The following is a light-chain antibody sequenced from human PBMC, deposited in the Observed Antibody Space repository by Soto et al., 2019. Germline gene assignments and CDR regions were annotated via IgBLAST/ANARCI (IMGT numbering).Light chain of an antibody. CDR2: EGT. V-gene: IGLV2-23*01. CDR1: SSYVGNYTL. J-gene: IGLJ1*01. Sequence: QSALTQPASLAGSPGHSITIYYTGTSSYVGNYTLVSWYQHHPGKAPKLLIYEGTKRPSGVFSRFSGSKSGNTASLTISGLQAEDETDYYCCSYAGSSTYVFGTGTKVTVL. CDR3: CSYAGSSTYV.